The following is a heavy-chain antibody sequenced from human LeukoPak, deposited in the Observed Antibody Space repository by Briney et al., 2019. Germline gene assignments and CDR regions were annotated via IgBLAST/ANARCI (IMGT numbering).Heavy chain of an antibody. D-gene: IGHD3-22*01. CDR2: IIPILGIA. V-gene: IGHV1-69*02. J-gene: IGHJ6*02. CDR3: ARVGVDSSGYYRPNYYYYYGMDV. Sequence: SVKVSCKASGGTFSSSTISWVRQAPGQGLEWMGRIIPILGIANYAKKFQGRVTITADKSTSTAYMELSSLRSEDTAVYYCARVGVDSSGYYRPNYYYYYGMDVWGQGTTVTVSS. CDR1: GGTFSSST.